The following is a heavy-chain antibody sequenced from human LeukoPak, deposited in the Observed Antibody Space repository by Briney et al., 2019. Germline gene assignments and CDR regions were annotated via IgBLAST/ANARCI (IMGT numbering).Heavy chain of an antibody. CDR2: IYYSGST. Sequence: PSETLSLTCTVSGGSVSRNNYYWGWIRQPPGKGLEWIGNIYYSGSTYYNPSLKSRVTISVDTSKNQFSLKLSSVTAADTAVYYCARVGYYGDYENYFDYWGQGTLVTVSS. CDR3: ARVGYYGDYENYFDY. D-gene: IGHD4-17*01. CDR1: GGSVSRNNYY. J-gene: IGHJ4*02. V-gene: IGHV4-39*07.